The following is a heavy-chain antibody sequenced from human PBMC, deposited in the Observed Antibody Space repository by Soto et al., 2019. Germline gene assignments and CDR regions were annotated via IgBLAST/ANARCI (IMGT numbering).Heavy chain of an antibody. J-gene: IGHJ6*02. CDR3: ARMKVDSYQFYYAMDV. CDR2: IFSDNER. CDR1: GFSLTTGKMG. V-gene: IGHV2-26*01. Sequence: GPTLVNPTETLTLTCAVSGFSLTTGKMGVSWIRQPPGKALEWLAHIFSDNERSYSTSLQGRLTISKDTSGSQVVLSMTNVDPVDTATYYCARMKVDSYQFYYAMDVWGQGTTVTVSS. D-gene: IGHD3-9*01.